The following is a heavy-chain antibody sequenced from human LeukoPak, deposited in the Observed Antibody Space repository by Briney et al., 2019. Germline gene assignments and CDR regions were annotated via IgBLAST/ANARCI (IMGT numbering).Heavy chain of an antibody. J-gene: IGHJ6*02. Sequence: ASVKVSCKASGYTFTCYGISWVRQAPGQGLEWMGWISAYNGNTNYAQKLQGRVTMTTDTSTSTAYMELRSLRSDDTAVYYCARGVGGLYYYYGMDVWGQGTTVTVSS. CDR3: ARGVGGLYYYYGMDV. CDR2: ISAYNGNT. V-gene: IGHV1-18*01. CDR1: GYTFTCYG. D-gene: IGHD3-10*01.